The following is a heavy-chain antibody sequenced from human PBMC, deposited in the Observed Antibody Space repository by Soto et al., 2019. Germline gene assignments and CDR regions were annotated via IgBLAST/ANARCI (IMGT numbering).Heavy chain of an antibody. D-gene: IGHD3-10*01. J-gene: IGHJ4*02. CDR2: IYYSGST. CDR1: GGSISSYY. Sequence: SETLSLTCTVSGGSISSYYWSWIRQPPGKGLEWIGYIYYSGSTNYNPSLKSRVTISVDTSKNQFSLKLSSVTAADTAVYYCAGEEYYGWGSYSYGGQGTRVTFS. V-gene: IGHV4-59*01. CDR3: AGEEYYGWGSYSY.